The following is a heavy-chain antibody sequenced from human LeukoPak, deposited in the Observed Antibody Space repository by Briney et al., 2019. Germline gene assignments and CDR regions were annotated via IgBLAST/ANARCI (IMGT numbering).Heavy chain of an antibody. D-gene: IGHD1-1*01. CDR2: IYYSGST. V-gene: IGHV4-39*01. Sequence: SSETLSLTCTVSGGSISSSSYYWGWIRQPPGKGLEWIGTIYYSGSTYYNPSLKSRVTISVDASKNQFPLKLSSVTAADTAVYYCVARNGDYSYMDVWGKGTTVTVSS. CDR1: GGSISSSSYY. J-gene: IGHJ6*03. CDR3: VARNGDYSYMDV.